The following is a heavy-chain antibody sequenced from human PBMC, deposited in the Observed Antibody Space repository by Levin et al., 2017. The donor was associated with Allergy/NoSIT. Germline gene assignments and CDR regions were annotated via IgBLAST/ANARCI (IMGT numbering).Heavy chain of an antibody. V-gene: IGHV4-39*01. CDR1: GGSISSNNYY. J-gene: IGHJ5*02. D-gene: IGHD6-13*01. CDR3: VRHSFSPAGQPNWFDP. Sequence: SETLSLTCTVSGGSISSNNYYWAWIRRPPGKGLEWLATIYYRGSTYYNPSLQSRVTISVDMSNNHFSLDLTSLTAADTAVYYCVRHSFSPAGQPNWFDPWGQGTLVTVSS. CDR2: IYYRGST.